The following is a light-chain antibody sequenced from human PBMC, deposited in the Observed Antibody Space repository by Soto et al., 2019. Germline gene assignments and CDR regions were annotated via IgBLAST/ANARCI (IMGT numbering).Light chain of an antibody. CDR2: DGS. CDR1: SSDVGGYNY. V-gene: IGLV2-14*01. Sequence: QSALTQPASVSGSPGQSITISCTGTSSDVGGYNYVSWYQQHPGKAPKLIIYDGSNRPSGVSNRFSGSKSGNTASLTISGLQAEDEADDYWSSYTSSSTYVVFGGGTKVTVL. J-gene: IGLJ2*01. CDR3: SSYTSSSTYVV.